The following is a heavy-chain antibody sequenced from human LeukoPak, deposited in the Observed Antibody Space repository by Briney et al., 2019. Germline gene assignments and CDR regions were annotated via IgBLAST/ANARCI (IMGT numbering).Heavy chain of an antibody. CDR1: GYNFTSYW. CDR2: IYHGDSDT. CDR3: ARRVGYSSGWYYNY. D-gene: IGHD6-19*01. Sequence: GESLKISCKGSGYNFTSYWITWVRQMPGKGLEWMGIIYHGDSDTIYSPSFQGQVTISADKSINTAYLQWSSLKASDTAMYYCARRVGYSSGWYYNYWGQGTLVTVSS. J-gene: IGHJ4*02. V-gene: IGHV5-51*01.